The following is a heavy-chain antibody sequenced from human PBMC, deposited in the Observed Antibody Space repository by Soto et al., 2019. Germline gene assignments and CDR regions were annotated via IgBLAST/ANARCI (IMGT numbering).Heavy chain of an antibody. CDR3: ARGGGGRYSVHWFDP. D-gene: IGHD1-26*01. Sequence: QVQLQQWGAGLLKPSETLSLTCAVYGGSFSGYYWSWIRQPPGKGLEWIGEINHSGTTNYSPSLKSRVTISVDTSNNQFSLKLSSVTAADTAVYYYARGGGGRYSVHWFDPWGQGTLATVSS. CDR2: INHSGTT. V-gene: IGHV4-34*01. J-gene: IGHJ5*02. CDR1: GGSFSGYY.